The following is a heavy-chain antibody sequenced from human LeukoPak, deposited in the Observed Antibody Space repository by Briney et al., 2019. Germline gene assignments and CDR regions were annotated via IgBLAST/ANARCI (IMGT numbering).Heavy chain of an antibody. J-gene: IGHJ4*02. CDR3: ARSPLGIAPFDY. D-gene: IGHD7-27*01. Sequence: GGSLRLSCAASGFTFSSYAITWVRQAPGKGLEWVSAVSSNGAKTYYADSVKGRFTISRDNYKNMVFLQMDSLKTEDTAVYYCARSPLGIAPFDYWGQGTLVTVSS. CDR1: GFTFSSYA. CDR2: VSSNGAKT. V-gene: IGHV3-23*01.